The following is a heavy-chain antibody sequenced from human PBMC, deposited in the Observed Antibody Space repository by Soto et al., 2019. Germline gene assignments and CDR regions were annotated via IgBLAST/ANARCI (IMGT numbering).Heavy chain of an antibody. V-gene: IGHV3-74*01. Sequence: EVQLVESGGGLVQPAGSLTLSCAASGFTFSSYCMHWDRQAPGKGPVWVSRINSDGSSTSYADSVKGRFTISRDNAENTLYLQMNSLRAEDTAVYYCARTLGATTIYWGQGTLVTVSS. J-gene: IGHJ4*02. CDR2: INSDGSST. D-gene: IGHD1-26*01. CDR1: GFTFSSYC. CDR3: ARTLGATTIY.